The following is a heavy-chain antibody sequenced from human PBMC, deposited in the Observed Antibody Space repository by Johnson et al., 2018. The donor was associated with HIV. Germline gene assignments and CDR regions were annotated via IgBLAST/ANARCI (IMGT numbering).Heavy chain of an antibody. D-gene: IGHD4-11*01. J-gene: IGHJ3*02. CDR1: GFIFSSYW. V-gene: IGHV3-7*05. CDR3: ASSTVMMTDDAFDI. CDR2: INQYGSEE. Sequence: VQLVESGGGVVQPGGSLRLSCAASGFIFSSYWMNWVRQAPGKGLEWVANINQYGSEEYYVDSVKVRFTISRDNAKNSMYLQMNTLNAEDTAVYYCASSTVMMTDDAFDIWGQGTVVTVSP.